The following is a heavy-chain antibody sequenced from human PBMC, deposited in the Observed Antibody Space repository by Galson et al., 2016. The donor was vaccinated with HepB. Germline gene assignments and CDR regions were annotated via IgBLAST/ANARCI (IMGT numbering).Heavy chain of an antibody. CDR2: IKSKSDGGTA. CDR3: TPRSF. Sequence: SLRLSCAASGLTLSNVWMTWVRQAPGKGLEYLGHIKSKSDGGTADYATPVKVRFTIFRDDSKNTLYLQMSSLRIEDTAVYYCTPRSFWGPGTLVTVSS. V-gene: IGHV3-15*01. J-gene: IGHJ4*02. CDR1: GLTLSNVW.